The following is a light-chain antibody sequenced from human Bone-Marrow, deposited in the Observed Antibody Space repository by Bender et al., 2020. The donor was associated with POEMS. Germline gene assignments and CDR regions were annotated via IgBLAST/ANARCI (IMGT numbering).Light chain of an antibody. CDR3: QAWDNSNVV. CDR1: KLGDKY. CDR2: QDT. Sequence: SYELTQPPSVSVSPGQTASITCSGDKLGDKYACWYQQKPGQSPVLIIYQDTKWPSGIPERFSGSYSGNTATLTISGTQAMDEADYFCQAWDNSNVVFGGGTKLTVL. V-gene: IGLV3-1*01. J-gene: IGLJ2*01.